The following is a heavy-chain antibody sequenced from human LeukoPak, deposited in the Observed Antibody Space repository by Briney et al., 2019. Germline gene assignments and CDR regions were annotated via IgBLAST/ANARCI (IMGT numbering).Heavy chain of an antibody. D-gene: IGHD2-15*01. CDR1: GFLFRTYA. V-gene: IGHV3-30-3*01. CDR2: ISYDGSNE. Sequence: GGSLRLSCAASGFLFRTYAMHWVRQSPDKGLEWVAVISYDGSNEYYADSVKGRFTISRDNAKNSLYLQMNSLRAEDTAVYYCARWDCSGGSCCLDYWGQGTLVTVSS. CDR3: ARWDCSGGSCCLDY. J-gene: IGHJ4*02.